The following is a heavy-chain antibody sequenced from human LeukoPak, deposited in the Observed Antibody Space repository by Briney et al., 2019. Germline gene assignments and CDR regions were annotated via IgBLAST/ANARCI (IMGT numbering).Heavy chain of an antibody. CDR1: GYTFTGYY. D-gene: IGHD3-10*01. Sequence: GASVKVSCKASGYTFTGYYMHWVRQAPGQGLEWMGWIDANSGGTNYAQKFQGRVTMTRDTSISTAYMELSRLRSDDTAVYYCACHRDYYGSGSYLAFDIWGQGTMVTVSS. CDR2: IDANSGGT. CDR3: ACHRDYYGSGSYLAFDI. V-gene: IGHV1-2*02. J-gene: IGHJ3*02.